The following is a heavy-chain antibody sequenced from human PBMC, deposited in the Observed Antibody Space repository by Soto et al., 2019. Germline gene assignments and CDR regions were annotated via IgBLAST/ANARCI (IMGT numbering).Heavy chain of an antibody. Sequence: EVQLVESGGGLVQPGGSLRLSCGASGFRFSSFGMNWVRQAPGKGLEWVSYISYDSSKPIYYAESVKGRFTISRDNAKNSLYLQMNSLRAEDTAVYYCARDLWDDLAGGESDYWGQGTLVIVSS. D-gene: IGHD3-16*01. J-gene: IGHJ4*02. CDR3: ARDLWDDLAGGESDY. V-gene: IGHV3-48*01. CDR2: ISYDSSKPI. CDR1: GFRFSSFG.